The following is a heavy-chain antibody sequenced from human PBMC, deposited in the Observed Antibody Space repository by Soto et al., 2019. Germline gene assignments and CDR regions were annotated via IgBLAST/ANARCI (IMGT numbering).Heavy chain of an antibody. CDR1: GGTFSSYA. CDR2: IIPIFGTA. V-gene: IGHV1-69*01. Sequence: QVQLVQSGAEVKKPGSSVKVSCKASGGTFSSYAISWVRQAPGQGLEWMGGIIPIFGTANYAQKFQGRVTITADESTTTAYMELSSLRSEDTAVYYCATEASRGSGSSTRFDYWGQGTLVTVSS. D-gene: IGHD1-26*01. CDR3: ATEASRGSGSSTRFDY. J-gene: IGHJ4*02.